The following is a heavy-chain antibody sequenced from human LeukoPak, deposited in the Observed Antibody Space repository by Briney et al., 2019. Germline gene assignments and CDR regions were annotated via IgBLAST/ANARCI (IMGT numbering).Heavy chain of an antibody. CDR1: AFSFNTYG. J-gene: IGHJ4*02. CDR3: ATWVRSSGWYRLDY. Sequence: GGSLRLSCATSAFSFNTYGMHWVRQAPGKGLQWVAFIRYNGNDQYYAGSVKGRFTISRDNSKNTVFLQMNSLRAEDTAVYYCATWVRSSGWYRLDYWGQGTLVTVSS. CDR2: IRYNGNDQ. D-gene: IGHD6-19*01. V-gene: IGHV3-30*02.